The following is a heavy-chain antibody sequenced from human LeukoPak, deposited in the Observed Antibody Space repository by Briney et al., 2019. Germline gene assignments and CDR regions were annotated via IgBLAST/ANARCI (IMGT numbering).Heavy chain of an antibody. V-gene: IGHV4-34*01. D-gene: IGHD3-10*01. J-gene: IGHJ4*02. CDR3: ARGRSGNYYGSGSYYNY. CDR2: INHSGST. CDR1: GGSFSGYY. Sequence: PSETLSLTCAVYGGSFSGYYWSWIRQPPGKGLEWIGEINHSGSTNYNPSLKSRVTISADTSKNQFSLKLSSVTAADTAVYYCARGRSGNYYGSGSYYNYWGRGTLVTVSS.